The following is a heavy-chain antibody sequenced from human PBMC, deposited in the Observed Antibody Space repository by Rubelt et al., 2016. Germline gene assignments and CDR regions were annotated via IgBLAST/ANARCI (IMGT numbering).Heavy chain of an antibody. J-gene: IGHJ4*02. Sequence: AASGFTFSSYSMNWVRQAPGKGLEWVSSISSSSSYIYYADSVKGRFTISRDNAKNSLYLQMNSLRAEDTAVYYCASSIAARPYYFDYWGQGTLVTVSS. D-gene: IGHD6-6*01. CDR3: ASSIAARPYYFDY. CDR2: ISSSSSYI. V-gene: IGHV3-21*01. CDR1: GFTFSSYS.